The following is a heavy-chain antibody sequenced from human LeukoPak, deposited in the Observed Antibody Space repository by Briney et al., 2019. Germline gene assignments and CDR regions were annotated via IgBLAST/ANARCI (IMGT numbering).Heavy chain of an antibody. CDR1: GFTVSSNS. Sequence: GGSLRLSCAASGFTVSSNSMTWVRQAPGKGLEWVSAIYSAGDTFYADSVKGRFTISRDNSKNTLYLRMNSLRADDTAVYYCARGRIVAGVRYWGQGTLVTVSS. J-gene: IGHJ4*02. D-gene: IGHD3-22*01. V-gene: IGHV3-66*01. CDR2: IYSAGDT. CDR3: ARGRIVAGVRY.